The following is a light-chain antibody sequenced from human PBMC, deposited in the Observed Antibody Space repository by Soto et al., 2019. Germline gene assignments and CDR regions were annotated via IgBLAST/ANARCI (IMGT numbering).Light chain of an antibody. J-gene: IGLJ3*02. CDR1: RTDIGGYNY. Sequence: QSVLTQPASVSGSLGQSITISCTGTRTDIGGYNYVSWYQQYPGKAPKLVICEVTSRPSGISDRFSGSKSGNTASLTISGLQAEDEADYFCSSYAGRDSWRFGGGTKLTVL. V-gene: IGLV2-14*01. CDR3: SSYAGRDSWR. CDR2: EVT.